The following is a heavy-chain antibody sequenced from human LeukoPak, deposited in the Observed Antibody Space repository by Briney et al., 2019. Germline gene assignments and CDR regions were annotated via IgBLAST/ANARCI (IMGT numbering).Heavy chain of an antibody. V-gene: IGHV3-11*04. CDR1: GFTFCDYY. D-gene: IGHD2-15*01. Sequence: GGSLRLSCAASGFTFCDYYMSWIRQAPGKGLEWVSYICSSGSNIYYADSVKGRFTISRDNSKNTLYLQMNSLRAEDTAVYYCARGPGYCSGGSCTFNYYYYYMDVWGKGTTVIVSS. J-gene: IGHJ6*03. CDR3: ARGPGYCSGGSCTFNYYYYYMDV. CDR2: ICSSGSNI.